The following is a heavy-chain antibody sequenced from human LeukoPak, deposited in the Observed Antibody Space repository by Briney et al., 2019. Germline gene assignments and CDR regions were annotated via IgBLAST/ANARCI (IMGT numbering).Heavy chain of an antibody. CDR1: GFTFSSYE. CDR2: ISSSGSTI. V-gene: IGHV3-48*03. CDR3: AKVFSSTSSIDFDY. J-gene: IGHJ4*02. D-gene: IGHD2-2*01. Sequence: GGSLRLSCAASGFTFSSYELNWVRQAPGKGLEWVSYISSSGSTIYYADSVKGRFTISRDNAKDSLNLQMNSLRAEDTAVYYCAKVFSSTSSIDFDYWGQGTLVTVSS.